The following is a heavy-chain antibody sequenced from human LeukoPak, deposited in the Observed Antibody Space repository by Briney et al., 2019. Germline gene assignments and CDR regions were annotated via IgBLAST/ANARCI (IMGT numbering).Heavy chain of an antibody. CDR3: ARDGRAGSLFAY. D-gene: IGHD6-19*01. J-gene: IGHJ4*02. Sequence: SETLSLTCTVSGGSISSSSYYWGWIRQPPGKGLEWIGSIYYSGSTYYNPSLKSRVTISVDTSKNQFSLKLSSVTAADTAIYYCARDGRAGSLFAYWGQGILVTVSS. CDR2: IYYSGST. V-gene: IGHV4-39*07. CDR1: GGSISSSSYY.